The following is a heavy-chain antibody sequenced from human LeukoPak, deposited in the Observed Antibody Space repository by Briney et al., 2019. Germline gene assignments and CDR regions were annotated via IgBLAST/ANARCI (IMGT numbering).Heavy chain of an antibody. CDR3: ARVGLAAVAGTEGYYFDY. CDR1: GGSFSGYY. D-gene: IGHD6-19*01. J-gene: IGHJ4*02. Sequence: SETLSLTCAVYGGSFSGYYWSWIRQPSGKGLEWIGEINHSGSTNYNPSLKSRVTISADTSKNQFSLKLSSVTAADTAVYYCARVGLAAVAGTEGYYFDYWGQGTLVTVSS. CDR2: INHSGST. V-gene: IGHV4-34*01.